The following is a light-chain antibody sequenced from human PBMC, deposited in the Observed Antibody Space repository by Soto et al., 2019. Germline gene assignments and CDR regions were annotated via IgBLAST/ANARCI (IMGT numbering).Light chain of an antibody. CDR3: QQRSNWPPIT. Sequence: EIVLTQSRGTLSLSPGERATLSCTASQSVSSYLAWYQQKPGQPPRLLIYDASNRATGIPARFSGSGSGTDFTLTISSLEPEDFAVYYCQQRSNWPPITFGQGTRLEIK. CDR2: DAS. J-gene: IGKJ5*01. V-gene: IGKV3-11*01. CDR1: QSVSSY.